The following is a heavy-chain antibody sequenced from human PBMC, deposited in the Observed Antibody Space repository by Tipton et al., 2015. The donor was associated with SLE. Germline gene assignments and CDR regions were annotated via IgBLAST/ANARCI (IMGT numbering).Heavy chain of an antibody. CDR1: GGSISSYY. CDR3: ARVGSFFDY. J-gene: IGHJ4*02. CDR2: IYYSGST. Sequence: TLSLTCTVSGGSISSYYCSWLQQPPGKGLEWIGYIYYSGSTNYNPSLKSRVTISVDTSKNQFSLKLSFVTAADTAVYYCARVGSFFDYWGQGTLVTVSS. V-gene: IGHV4-59*01.